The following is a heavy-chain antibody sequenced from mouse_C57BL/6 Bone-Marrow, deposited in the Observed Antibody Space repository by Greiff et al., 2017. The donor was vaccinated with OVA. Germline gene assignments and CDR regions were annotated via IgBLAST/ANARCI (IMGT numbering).Heavy chain of an antibody. Sequence: QVQLQQSGPELVKPGASVKISCKASGYTFTDYYINWVKQRPGQGLEWIGWIFPGSGSTYYNEKFKGKATLTVDKSSSTAYMLLSSLTSDDSAVYFCARQITTVVAVDYWGQGTTLTVSS. J-gene: IGHJ2*01. V-gene: IGHV1-75*01. D-gene: IGHD1-1*01. CDR3: ARQITTVVAVDY. CDR1: GYTFTDYY. CDR2: IFPGSGST.